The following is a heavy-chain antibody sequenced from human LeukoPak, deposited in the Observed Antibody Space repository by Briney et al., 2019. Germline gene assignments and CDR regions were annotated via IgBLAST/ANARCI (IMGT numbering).Heavy chain of an antibody. CDR1: GDSISSGDYY. CDR3: ARMATISIRYFDL. D-gene: IGHD5-24*01. J-gene: IGHJ2*01. V-gene: IGHV4-61*08. CDR2: IHYTGST. Sequence: SQTLSLTCTVSGDSISSGDYYWSWIRQPPGKGLECIGYIHYTGSTNYNPSLKSRVTISVDTSKNQFSLKLSSVTAADTAVYYCARMATISIRYFDLWGRGTLVTVSS.